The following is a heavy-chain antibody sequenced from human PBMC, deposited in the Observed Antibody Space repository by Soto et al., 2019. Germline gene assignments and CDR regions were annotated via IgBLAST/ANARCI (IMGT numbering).Heavy chain of an antibody. J-gene: IGHJ5*02. CDR3: ARDGYCSGGSCSPFAWLDP. Sequence: SVKVSCKASGGTFSSYAISWVRQAPGQGLEWMGGIIPIFGTANYAQKFQGRATITADESTSTAYMELSSLRSEDTAVYYCARDGYCSGGSCSPFAWLDPWGQGTLVTVSS. V-gene: IGHV1-69*13. CDR1: GGTFSSYA. D-gene: IGHD2-15*01. CDR2: IIPIFGTA.